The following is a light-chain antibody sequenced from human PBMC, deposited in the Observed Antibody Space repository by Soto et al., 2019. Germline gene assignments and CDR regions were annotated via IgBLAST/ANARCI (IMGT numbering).Light chain of an antibody. CDR2: DVS. J-gene: IGLJ1*01. Sequence: QSVLTQPASVSGSPGQSITISCTGTSSDVGGYNYVSWYQQHPGKAPKLMIYDVSNRPSGVSNRFSGSKSGNTASLTISGLQAEDEAYYYCSSYTSSRTCVFGTGTKVTVL. V-gene: IGLV2-14*01. CDR1: SSDVGGYNY. CDR3: SSYTSSRTCV.